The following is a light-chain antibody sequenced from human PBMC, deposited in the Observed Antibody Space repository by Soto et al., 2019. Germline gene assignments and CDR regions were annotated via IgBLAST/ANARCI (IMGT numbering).Light chain of an antibody. CDR1: SSDVGGYNY. V-gene: IGLV2-14*01. CDR3: SSYTSSSTFEV. CDR2: DVS. Sequence: QSALTQPASVSGSPGQSITISCTGTSSDVGGYNYVSWYQQHPGKAPKLMIYDVSNRPSGVSNRFSGSKSGKTASLTISGLQAEDEADYYCSSYTSSSTFEVLGTGTKVNVL. J-gene: IGLJ1*01.